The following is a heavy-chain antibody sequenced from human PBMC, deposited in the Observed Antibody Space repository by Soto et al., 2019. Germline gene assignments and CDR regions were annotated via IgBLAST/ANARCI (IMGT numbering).Heavy chain of an antibody. J-gene: IGHJ3*02. CDR1: GFTFSSYS. D-gene: IGHD1-7*01. Sequence: GGSLRLSCAASGFTFSSYSMNWVRQAPGKGLEWVSSISSSSSYIYYADSVKGRFTISRDNAKNSLYLQMNSLRAEDTAVYYCARVKSITGTKATGRAFDIWGQGTMVTVSS. V-gene: IGHV3-21*01. CDR3: ARVKSITGTKATGRAFDI. CDR2: ISSSSSYI.